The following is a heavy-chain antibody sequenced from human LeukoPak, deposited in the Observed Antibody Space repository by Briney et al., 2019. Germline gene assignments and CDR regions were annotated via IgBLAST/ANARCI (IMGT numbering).Heavy chain of an antibody. CDR1: GVSFRGYY. V-gene: IGHV4-34*12. D-gene: IGHD3-22*01. Sequence: PSETLSLTCTVYGVSFRGYYWTWIRQSPGKGLQWIGEVIHSGATNYNPSLTSRLIISVDTSRNQFSLKLSSVTAADTAVYYCARGYDSGGYYAYFDYWGQGALVTVSS. CDR2: VIHSGAT. J-gene: IGHJ4*02. CDR3: ARGYDSGGYYAYFDY.